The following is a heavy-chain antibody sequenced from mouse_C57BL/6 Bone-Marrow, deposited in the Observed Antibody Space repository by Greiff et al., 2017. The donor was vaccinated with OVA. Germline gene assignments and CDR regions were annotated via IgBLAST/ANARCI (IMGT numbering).Heavy chain of an antibody. D-gene: IGHD1-1*01. J-gene: IGHJ1*03. Sequence: DVQLVESGTVLARPGASVKMSCKTSGYTFTSYWMHWVKQRPGQGLEWIGAIYPGNSDTSYNQKFKGKAKLTAVTSASTAYMELSSLTNEDSAVYYCRAFYYGSSYWYFDVWGTGTTVTVSS. CDR3: RAFYYGSSYWYFDV. CDR2: IYPGNSDT. CDR1: GYTFTSYW. V-gene: IGHV1-5*01.